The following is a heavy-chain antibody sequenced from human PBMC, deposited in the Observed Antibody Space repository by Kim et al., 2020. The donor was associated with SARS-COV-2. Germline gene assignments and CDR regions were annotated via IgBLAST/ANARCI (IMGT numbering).Heavy chain of an antibody. V-gene: IGHV4-59*01. J-gene: IGHJ6*02. CDR2: IYYSGST. CDR1: GGSISSYY. Sequence: SETLSLTCTVSGGSISSYYWSWIRQPPGKGLEWIGYIYYSGSTNYNPSLKSRVTISVDTSKNQFSLKLSSVTAADTAVYYCARGFGELLMGYGLDGWGQG. D-gene: IGHD3-10*01. CDR3: ARGFGELLMGYGLDG.